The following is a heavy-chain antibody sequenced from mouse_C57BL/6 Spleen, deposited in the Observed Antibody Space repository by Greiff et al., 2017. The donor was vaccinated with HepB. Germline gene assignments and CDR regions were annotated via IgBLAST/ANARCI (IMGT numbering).Heavy chain of an antibody. CDR1: GYTFTSYW. D-gene: IGHD2-1*01. CDR3: AREGNYGGYAMDY. CDR2: IDPSDSET. Sequence: VQLQQPGAELVRPGSSVKLSCKASGYTFTSYWMHWVKQRPIQGLEWIGNIDPSDSETHYNQKFKDKATLTVDKSSSTAYMQLSSLTSEDSAVYYGAREGNYGGYAMDYWGQGTSVTVSS. V-gene: IGHV1-52*01. J-gene: IGHJ4*01.